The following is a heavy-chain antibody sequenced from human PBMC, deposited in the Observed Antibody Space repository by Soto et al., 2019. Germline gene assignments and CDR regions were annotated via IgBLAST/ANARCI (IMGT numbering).Heavy chain of an antibody. Sequence: EVQLVESGGGLIKPGGSLRLSCAASGFTFTNAWMSWVRQAPGKGLEWVGRIRSESDGGTTDYAAPVAGGFTISRDDSQYALYLQMNSLKTGDTAVYYCSTDLLYLRSTSCYKTDGMDVWGQGTTVTVSS. V-gene: IGHV3-15*01. D-gene: IGHD2-2*02. CDR2: IRSESDGGTT. CDR3: STDLLYLRSTSCYKTDGMDV. CDR1: GFTFTNAW. J-gene: IGHJ6*02.